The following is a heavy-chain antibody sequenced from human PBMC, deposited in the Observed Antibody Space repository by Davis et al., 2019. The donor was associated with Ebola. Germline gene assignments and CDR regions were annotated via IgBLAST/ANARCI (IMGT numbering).Heavy chain of an antibody. CDR3: AREGELWITFPDY. D-gene: IGHD1-7*01. CDR2: ISSSSSTI. CDR1: GFTVSSNY. V-gene: IGHV3-48*04. J-gene: IGHJ4*02. Sequence: GESLKISCAASGFTVSSNYMSWVRQAPGKGLEWVSYISSSSSTIYYADSVKGRFTISRDNAKNSLYLQMNSLRAEDTAVYYCAREGELWITFPDYWGQGTLVSVSS.